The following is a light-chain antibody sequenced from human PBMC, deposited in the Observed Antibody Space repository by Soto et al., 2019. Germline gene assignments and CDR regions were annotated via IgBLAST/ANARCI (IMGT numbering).Light chain of an antibody. CDR3: SSYTSSSTPNWV. V-gene: IGLV2-14*01. CDR2: DVS. CDR1: SSDVGGYNY. Sequence: QSALTQPASVSGSPGQSITISCTGTSSDVGGYNYVSRYQQHPGKAPKLMIYDVSNRPSGVSNRFSGSKSGNTASLTISGLQAEDEAEYDCSSYTSSSTPNWVFGGGTKLTVL. J-gene: IGLJ3*02.